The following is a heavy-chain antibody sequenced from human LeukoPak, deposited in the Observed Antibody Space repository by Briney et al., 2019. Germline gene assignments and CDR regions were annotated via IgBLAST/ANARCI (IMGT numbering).Heavy chain of an antibody. CDR2: ISDSGGRT. J-gene: IGHJ4*02. V-gene: IGHV3-23*01. Sequence: GGSLRLSCAVSGLTLSNYGMSWVRQARGKGLEWVAVISDSGGRTNYADSVKGRFTISRDNPKNTLYLQMNSLRAEDTAVYFCAKRGVVIRVILVGFHKEAYYFDSWGQGALVTVSS. D-gene: IGHD3-22*01. CDR3: AKRGVVIRVILVGFHKEAYYFDS. CDR1: GLTLSNYG.